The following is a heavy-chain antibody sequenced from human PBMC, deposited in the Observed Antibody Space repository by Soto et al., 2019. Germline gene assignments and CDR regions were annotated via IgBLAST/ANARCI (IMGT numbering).Heavy chain of an antibody. CDR2: FDVGNGDT. CDR3: AKGYSGYDAALDY. CDR1: GYIFTNYG. V-gene: IGHV1-3*01. D-gene: IGHD5-12*01. J-gene: IGHJ4*02. Sequence: ASVKVSCKASGYIFTNYGIHWVRQAPGQRLEWMGWFDVGNGDTKYSQKFQDRVTISRDNSKNTLYLQMNSLRAEDTAVYYCAKGYSGYDAALDYWGQGTLVTVSS.